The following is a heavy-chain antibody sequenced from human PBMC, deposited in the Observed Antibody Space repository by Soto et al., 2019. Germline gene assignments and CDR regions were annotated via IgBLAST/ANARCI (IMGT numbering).Heavy chain of an antibody. CDR1: SGSITSTDW. CDR2: IYHTGNT. J-gene: IGHJ4*02. D-gene: IGHD2-15*01. CDR3: ARTYCSGGSCSTFSN. Sequence: SETLSLTCTVSSGSITSTDWWSWVRQSPGKGLQWIGEIYHTGNTNYNPSLKSRVPISVDNSKNQFSLKLSSVTAADTAVYYCARTYCSGGSCSTFSNWGQGTLVTVSS. V-gene: IGHV4-4*02.